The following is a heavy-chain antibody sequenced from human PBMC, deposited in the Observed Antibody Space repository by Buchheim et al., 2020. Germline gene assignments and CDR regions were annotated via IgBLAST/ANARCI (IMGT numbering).Heavy chain of an antibody. Sequence: QVQLVQSGAEVKKPGASVKVSCKASGYTFTSYYMHWVRQAPGQGLEWMGIINPSGGSTSYAQKFQGRVTMTRDTSTSTVYMELIRVRSDDTAVYYCTRKDYYDYAMDVWGQGTT. CDR3: TRKDYYDYAMDV. CDR2: INPSGGST. V-gene: IGHV1-46*01. CDR1: GYTFTSYY. J-gene: IGHJ6*02.